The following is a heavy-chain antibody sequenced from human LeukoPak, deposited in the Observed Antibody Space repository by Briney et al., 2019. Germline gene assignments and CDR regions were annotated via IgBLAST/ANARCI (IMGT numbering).Heavy chain of an antibody. V-gene: IGHV1-18*01. Sequence: ASVKVSCKASGYTFTSYGISWVRQAPGQGLEWMGWISAYIGNTNYAQKPQGRVTMTTDTSTSTAYMELRSLRSDDTAVYYCARDQLPDIVVVLNYYYGMDVWGQGTTVTVSS. D-gene: IGHD2-2*01. CDR3: ARDQLPDIVVVLNYYYGMDV. CDR1: GYTFTSYG. J-gene: IGHJ6*02. CDR2: ISAYIGNT.